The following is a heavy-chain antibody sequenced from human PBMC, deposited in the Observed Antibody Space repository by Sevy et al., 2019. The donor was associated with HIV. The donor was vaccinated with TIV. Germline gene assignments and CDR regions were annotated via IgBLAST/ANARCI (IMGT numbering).Heavy chain of an antibody. CDR3: ARDLEFYDYGDYGSAFMPDY. CDR1: GFTFSTYS. CDR2: IWFDGSNT. Sequence: GGCLRLSCAASGFTFSTYSMHWVRQAPGKGLEWVAVIWFDGSNTYYADSVKGRFTISIDIAKNTQQLQMNSLRAEDTAVYYCARDLEFYDYGDYGSAFMPDYWGQGTLVTVSS. V-gene: IGHV3-33*01. D-gene: IGHD4-17*01. J-gene: IGHJ4*02.